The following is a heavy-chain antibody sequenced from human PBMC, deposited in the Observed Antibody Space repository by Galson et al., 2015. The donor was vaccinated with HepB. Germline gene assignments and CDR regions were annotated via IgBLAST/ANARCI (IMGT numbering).Heavy chain of an antibody. D-gene: IGHD3/OR15-3a*01. J-gene: IGHJ4*02. V-gene: IGHV1-18*04. CDR3: ARDQYYYGLWIFYY. CDR2: INTNTSNT. Sequence: SVKVSCKASGYIFTTYGINWVRQAPGQGLEWMGWINTNTSNTNYAQKVQDRVTMTTDTSTDTVYMELRSLRSDDTAVYYCARDQYYYGLWIFYYRVRGALDSLSS. CDR1: GYIFTTYG.